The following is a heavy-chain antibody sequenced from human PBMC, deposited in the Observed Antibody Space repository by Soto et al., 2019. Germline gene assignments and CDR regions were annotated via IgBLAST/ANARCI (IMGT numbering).Heavy chain of an antibody. D-gene: IGHD1-26*01. CDR3: GTTFEY. J-gene: IGHJ4*02. Sequence: EVQVVESVGALVQPGGSLRLSCAASGFTVSNYWIHWVRQVPGEGLVWVSTINNDGSRTWYADSVRGRIAMSRDNARNLVYLQMNSLRAEDTAVYYCGTTFEYWGQGALVTVSS. CDR2: INNDGSRT. CDR1: GFTVSNYW. V-gene: IGHV3-74*01.